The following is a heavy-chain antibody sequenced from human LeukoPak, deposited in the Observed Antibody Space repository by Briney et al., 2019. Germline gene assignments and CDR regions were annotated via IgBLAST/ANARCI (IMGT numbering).Heavy chain of an antibody. CDR2: INPSGGST. V-gene: IGHV1-46*01. J-gene: IGHJ6*03. D-gene: IGHD1-7*01. Sequence: ASVKVSCKASGYTFTSYYMHWVRQAPGQGLEWMGIINPSGGSTSYAQKFQGRVTMTRDMSTSTVYMELSSLRSEDTAVYYCARTGTTTTVCYYYYMDVWGKGTTVTVSS. CDR1: GYTFTSYY. CDR3: ARTGTTTTVCYYYYMDV.